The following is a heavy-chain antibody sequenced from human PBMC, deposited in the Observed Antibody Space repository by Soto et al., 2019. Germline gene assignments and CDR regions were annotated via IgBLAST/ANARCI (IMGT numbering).Heavy chain of an antibody. Sequence: QVQLVQSGAEVKKPGASVKVSCKASGYTFTSYDMHWVRQAPGQGLEWMGIIDPSGGSTSYAQKFQGRVTMTRDTSTSTVYMELSSLRSEDTAVYYCARDQAIAARPRSAFDIWGQGTMVTVSS. CDR3: ARDQAIAARPRSAFDI. CDR1: GYTFTSYD. V-gene: IGHV1-46*03. J-gene: IGHJ3*02. CDR2: IDPSGGST. D-gene: IGHD6-6*01.